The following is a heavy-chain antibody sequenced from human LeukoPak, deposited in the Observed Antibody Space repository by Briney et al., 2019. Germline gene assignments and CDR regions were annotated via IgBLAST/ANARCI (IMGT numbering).Heavy chain of an antibody. CDR3: ARTQLGYRSGGSCYGDY. D-gene: IGHD2-15*01. J-gene: IGHJ4*02. CDR2: IYYSGST. Sequence: SETLSLTCTVSGGSISSSSYYWGWIRQPPGKGLEWIGSIYYSGSTYYNPSLKSRVTISVDTSKNQFSLKLSSVTAADTAVYYCARTQLGYRSGGSCYGDYWGQGTLVTVSS. CDR1: GGSISSSSYY. V-gene: IGHV4-39*01.